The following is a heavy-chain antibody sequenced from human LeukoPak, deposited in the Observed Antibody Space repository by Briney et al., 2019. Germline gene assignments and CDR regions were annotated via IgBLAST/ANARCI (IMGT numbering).Heavy chain of an antibody. Sequence: GGSLRLSCAAAGFTFSNNAMSWVRQAPGKGLEWVSATSTSGGSAYYADSVKGRFTISRDNSKNTLYLQMNSLRAEDTAVYYCARGLFFFDYWGQGTLVTVSS. CDR1: GFTFSNNA. V-gene: IGHV3-23*01. D-gene: IGHD2-21*01. J-gene: IGHJ4*02. CDR3: ARGLFFFDY. CDR2: TSTSGGSA.